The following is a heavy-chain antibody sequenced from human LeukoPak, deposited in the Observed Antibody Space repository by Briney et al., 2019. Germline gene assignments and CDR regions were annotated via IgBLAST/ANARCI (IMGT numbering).Heavy chain of an antibody. V-gene: IGHV5-51*01. J-gene: IGHJ4*02. Sequence: KVGESLKISGKGSGSSFTSYWIGWVRPLPGKGLEWMGIIYPGDSDTRYSPSFQGQVTISADKSISTAYLQWSSLKASDTAMYYCARSDGSRHPAAVDYWGQGTLVTVSS. D-gene: IGHD2-2*01. CDR1: GSSFTSYW. CDR3: ARSDGSRHPAAVDY. CDR2: IYPGDSDT.